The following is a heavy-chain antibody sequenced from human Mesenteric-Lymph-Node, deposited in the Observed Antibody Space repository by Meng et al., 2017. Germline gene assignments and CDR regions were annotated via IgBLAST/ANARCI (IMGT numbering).Heavy chain of an antibody. D-gene: IGHD6-13*01. Sequence: GSAPSLGKPSETLSLTCGVSGCSIRVINWWTWVRQPPGKGLEWIGEIYHSGSTNYNPSLKSRVTISVDKSKNQFSLKLSSVTAADTAVYYCARVAAAGNEWFDPWGQGTLVTVSS. CDR1: GCSIRVINW. CDR3: ARVAAAGNEWFDP. CDR2: IYHSGST. V-gene: IGHV4-4*02. J-gene: IGHJ5*02.